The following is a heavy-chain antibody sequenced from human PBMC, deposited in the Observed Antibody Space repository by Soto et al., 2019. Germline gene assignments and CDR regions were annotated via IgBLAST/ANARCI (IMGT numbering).Heavy chain of an antibody. Sequence: QVQLVESGGGLVKPGGSLRLSCAASGFTFSDYYMSWIRQAPGKGVEWVSYISSSGSTIYYADAVKGRFTIYRDNANKSLYLHMNSRRAEDTAVYYCARWVDQSDHLSHSYYFDYRGQGTLVTVSS. CDR3: ARWVDQSDHLSHSYYFDY. CDR2: ISSSGSTI. V-gene: IGHV3-11*01. J-gene: IGHJ4*02. D-gene: IGHD1-26*01. CDR1: GFTFSDYY.